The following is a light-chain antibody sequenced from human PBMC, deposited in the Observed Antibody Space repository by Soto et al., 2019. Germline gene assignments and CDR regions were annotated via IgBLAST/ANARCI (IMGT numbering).Light chain of an antibody. J-gene: IGKJ2*01. Sequence: ELVLTQSPATLSVSPGERATLSCRASQGVGSTLAWYQQEPGRAPRLLIYDASTRATGIPARFSGAGSGTEFTLTISGLQSDDFAVYYCQQYNIWPPLTFGQGTKLEIK. CDR2: DAS. CDR1: QGVGST. V-gene: IGKV3-15*01. CDR3: QQYNIWPPLT.